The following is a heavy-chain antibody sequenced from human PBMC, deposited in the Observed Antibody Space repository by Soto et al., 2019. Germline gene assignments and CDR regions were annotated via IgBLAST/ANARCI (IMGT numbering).Heavy chain of an antibody. CDR2: IIPIFGTA. CDR1: GGTFSSYA. D-gene: IGHD1-7*01. CDR3: ASLVPPHSAIFRVGNTGTTSRSDKNAFDI. Sequence: VKVSCKASGGTFSSYAISWVRQAPGQGLEWMGGIIPIFGTADYAQKLQGRVTITADESTSTAYMELSSLRSEDTAVYYCASLVPPHSAIFRVGNTGTTSRSDKNAFDIWGQGAMVTVSS. V-gene: IGHV1-69*13. J-gene: IGHJ3*02.